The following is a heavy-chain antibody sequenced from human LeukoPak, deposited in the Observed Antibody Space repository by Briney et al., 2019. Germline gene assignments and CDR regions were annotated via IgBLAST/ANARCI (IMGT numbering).Heavy chain of an antibody. CDR2: ITGNGDTR. V-gene: IGHV3-23*01. Sequence: GGSLRLSCAASGFTFSSCAMSWVRQAPGKGLEWVSGITGNGDTRYYAGSVKGRFTISRDNSKNTLYLQMSTLRAEDTAVYYCATVHTAMGLMYYFDYWGQGTLVTVSS. J-gene: IGHJ4*02. CDR3: ATVHTAMGLMYYFDY. D-gene: IGHD5-18*01. CDR1: GFTFSSCA.